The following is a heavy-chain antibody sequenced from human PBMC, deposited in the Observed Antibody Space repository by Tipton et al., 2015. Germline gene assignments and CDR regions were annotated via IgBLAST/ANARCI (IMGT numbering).Heavy chain of an antibody. J-gene: IGHJ3*02. CDR3: AAYSGNYYYAFDS. D-gene: IGHD1-26*01. CDR2: IVVGSGNP. V-gene: IGHV1-58*01. Sequence: QLVQSGPEVKKPGTSVKVSCKASGFTFTSSAVQWVRQTRGQRLEWIGWIVVGSGNPNYAPKFQERVTISRDMSTSTAFMELSSLRSEDTAVYYCAAYSGNYYYAFDSWGQGTKVTVSS. CDR1: GFTFTSSA.